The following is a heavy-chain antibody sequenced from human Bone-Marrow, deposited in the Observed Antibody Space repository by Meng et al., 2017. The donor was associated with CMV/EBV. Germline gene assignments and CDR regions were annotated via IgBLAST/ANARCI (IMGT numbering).Heavy chain of an antibody. V-gene: IGHV3-23*03. CDR3: TKDDNGYTGEGGY. CDR2: IYPDGSTT. D-gene: IGHD3-16*01. CDR1: GFTFSNYA. J-gene: IGHJ4*02. Sequence: GGSLRLSCAASGFTFSNYAMSWVRQAPGKGLEWVSVIYPDGSTTFYADSVKSRFTTLRANSKNTLYLQMNSLRDGDTAVYHCTKDDNGYTGEGGYWGQGTLVTVSS.